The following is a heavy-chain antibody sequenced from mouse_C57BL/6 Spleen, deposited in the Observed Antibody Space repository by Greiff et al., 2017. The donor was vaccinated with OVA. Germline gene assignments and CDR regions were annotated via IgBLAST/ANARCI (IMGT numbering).Heavy chain of an antibody. CDR1: GYTFTSYG. D-gene: IGHD2-4*01. Sequence: VKLQESGAELARPGASVKLSCKASGYTFTSYGISWVKQRTGQGLEWIGEIYPRSGNTYYNEKFKGKATLTADKSSSTAYMELRSLTSEDSAVYVCARERDYDYDWYFDVWGTGTTVTVSS. V-gene: IGHV1-81*01. J-gene: IGHJ1*03. CDR2: IYPRSGNT. CDR3: ARERDYDYDWYFDV.